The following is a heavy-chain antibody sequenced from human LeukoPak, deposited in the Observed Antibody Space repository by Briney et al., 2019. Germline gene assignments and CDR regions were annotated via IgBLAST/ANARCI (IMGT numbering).Heavy chain of an antibody. Sequence: SETLSLICTVSGGSLSGFYWSWIRQSPRLGLELIGLTYSDGSTMYNPSLTSRVTISVDTSKNQISLRLTSVTAADTAIYYCARDVVAVPGSDNWFDPWGQGTLVTVSS. V-gene: IGHV4-59*13. CDR3: ARDVVAVPGSDNWFDP. CDR2: TYSDGST. D-gene: IGHD6-19*01. J-gene: IGHJ5*02. CDR1: GGSLSGFY.